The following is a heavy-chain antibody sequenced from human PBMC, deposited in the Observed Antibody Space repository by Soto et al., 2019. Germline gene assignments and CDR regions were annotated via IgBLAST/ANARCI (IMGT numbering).Heavy chain of an antibody. CDR2: FYYSGST. Sequence: PSETLSHTCTVSGGSISSSSYYWGWIRQPSWKGLAWIGSFYYSGSTYYNPSLKSRVTISVDTSKNQFSLKLSSVTAADTAVYHCARQTSCSGGSCYTPPVLYYFDYWGQGTLVTVS. D-gene: IGHD2-15*01. J-gene: IGHJ4*02. V-gene: IGHV4-39*01. CDR1: GGSISSSSYY. CDR3: ARQTSCSGGSCYTPPVLYYFDY.